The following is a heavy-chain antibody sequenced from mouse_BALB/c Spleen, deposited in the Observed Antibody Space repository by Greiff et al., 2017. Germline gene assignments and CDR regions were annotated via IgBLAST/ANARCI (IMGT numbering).Heavy chain of an antibody. Sequence: EVKLMESGGGLVQPGGSRKLSCAASGFTFSSFGMHWVRQAPEKGLEWVAYISSGSSTIYYADTVKGRFTISRDNPKNTLFLQMTSLRSEDTAMYYCARFQYYYGSSLYAMDYWGQGTSVTVSS. V-gene: IGHV5-17*02. CDR2: ISSGSSTI. D-gene: IGHD1-1*01. J-gene: IGHJ4*01. CDR3: ARFQYYYGSSLYAMDY. CDR1: GFTFSSFG.